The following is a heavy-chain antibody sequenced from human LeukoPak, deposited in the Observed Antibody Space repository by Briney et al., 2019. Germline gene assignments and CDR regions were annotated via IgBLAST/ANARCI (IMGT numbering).Heavy chain of an antibody. V-gene: IGHV1-2*02. J-gene: IGHJ4*02. CDR2: INPNSGGT. Sequence: ASVKVSFKASGYTFTGYYMHWVRQAPGQGLEWMGWINPNSGGTNYAQKFQGRVTMTRDTSINTAYMELSRLRSDDTALYYCARAEGYCTNGVCYGFDFWGQGTLVTVSS. CDR3: ARAEGYCTNGVCYGFDF. D-gene: IGHD2-8*01. CDR1: GYTFTGYY.